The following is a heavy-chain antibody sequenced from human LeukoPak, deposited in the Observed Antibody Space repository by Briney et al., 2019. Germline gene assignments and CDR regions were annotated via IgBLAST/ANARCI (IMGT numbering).Heavy chain of an antibody. V-gene: IGHV3-30*02. CDR3: AKRVGATTIDY. J-gene: IGHJ4*02. Sequence: PGGSLRLSCAASGFTFSSNGMHWVRQAPGKGLEWVSFIRYDGGNKYYADSVKGRFTISRDNSMNTLYLQMNSLRGEDTAVYYCAKRVGATTIDYWGQGTLVTVSS. CDR1: GFTFSSNG. CDR2: IRYDGGNK. D-gene: IGHD1-26*01.